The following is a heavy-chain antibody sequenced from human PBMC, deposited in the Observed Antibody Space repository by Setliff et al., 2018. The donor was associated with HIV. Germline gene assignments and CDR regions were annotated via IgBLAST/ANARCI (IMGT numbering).Heavy chain of an antibody. Sequence: SETLSLTCTVSGASIRSQYWSWIRKPPGKGLEWIGYFSYSGSTNYNPSLESQVAMSVDTSKQQFSLEVSSVTAADTAVYYCARTRGYSYGTLAGFDYWGRGSLVTVSS. CDR1: GASIRSQY. CDR3: ARTRGYSYGTLAGFDY. V-gene: IGHV4-59*11. D-gene: IGHD5-18*01. CDR2: FSYSGST. J-gene: IGHJ4*01.